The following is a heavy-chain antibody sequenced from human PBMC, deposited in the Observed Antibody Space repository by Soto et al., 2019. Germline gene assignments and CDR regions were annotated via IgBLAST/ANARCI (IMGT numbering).Heavy chain of an antibody. V-gene: IGHV3-48*03. CDR3: ARGSYYDSSGYYYRNDPYI. Sequence: GGSLRLSCAASGFTFSSYEMNWVRQAPGKGLEWVSYISSSGSTIYYADSVKGRFTISRDNAKNSLYLQMNSLRAEDTAVYYCARGSYYDSSGYYYRNDPYIWGQGTMVTVSS. CDR2: ISSSGSTI. CDR1: GFTFSSYE. J-gene: IGHJ3*02. D-gene: IGHD3-22*01.